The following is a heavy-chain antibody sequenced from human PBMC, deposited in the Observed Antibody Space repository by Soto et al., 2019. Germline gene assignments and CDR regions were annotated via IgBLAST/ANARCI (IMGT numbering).Heavy chain of an antibody. Sequence: GGSLRLSCAASRCTFISNEMNWARQAPGEGREGISYISSSGSTKYYADSVKGRFTISRDNAKNSLLLQMNSLTVEDRAVYYCARGYTGGLSRGGYFDYWGQGGLVTVSS. CDR1: RCTFISNE. CDR2: ISSSGSTK. V-gene: IGHV3-48*03. CDR3: ARGYTGGLSRGGYFDY. J-gene: IGHJ4*02. D-gene: IGHD2-2*02.